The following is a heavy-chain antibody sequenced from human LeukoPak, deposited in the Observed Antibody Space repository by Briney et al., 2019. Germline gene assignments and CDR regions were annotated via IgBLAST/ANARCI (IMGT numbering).Heavy chain of an antibody. Sequence: SGPTLVNPTQTLTLTCSFSGFSLSTSGVGVGWLRQPPGKALEWLALIYWNDDKRFSPSLKSRLTITKDTSRNQVVLRMTNMDPVDPATYYCAYQGFDGNWYPLAYWGQGTLVTVSS. CDR2: IYWNDDK. V-gene: IGHV2-5*01. J-gene: IGHJ4*02. CDR3: AYQGFDGNWYPLAY. D-gene: IGHD6-13*01. CDR1: GFSLSTSGVG.